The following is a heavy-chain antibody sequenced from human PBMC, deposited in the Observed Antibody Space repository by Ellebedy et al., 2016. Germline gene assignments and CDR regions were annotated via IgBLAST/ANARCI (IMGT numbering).Heavy chain of an antibody. V-gene: IGHV3-21*01. J-gene: IGHJ4*02. Sequence: GESLKISCAASGFTFSSYSMNWVRQAPGKGLEWVSSISSSSSYIYYADSVKGRFTISRDNAKNSLYLQMNSLRAEDTAVYYCARGDMVRGVIYGYWGQGTLVTVSS. CDR1: GFTFSSYS. CDR3: ARGDMVRGVIYGY. D-gene: IGHD3-10*01. CDR2: ISSSSSYI.